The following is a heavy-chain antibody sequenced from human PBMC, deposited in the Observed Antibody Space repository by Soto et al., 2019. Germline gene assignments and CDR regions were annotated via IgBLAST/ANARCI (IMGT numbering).Heavy chain of an antibody. Sequence: GGSLRLSCAASGFTFSDYYMDWVRRAPGKGLEWVGRIRNKANNYATEYPASLKGRVTFSRDESENPLYLQMNTLEAEDTAVYWCTRELSYYSYYTYFDFDIWGQGTMVTVSS. J-gene: IGHJ4*02. CDR2: IRNKANNYAT. CDR3: TRELSYYSYYTYFDFDI. CDR1: GFTFSDYY. V-gene: IGHV3-72*01. D-gene: IGHD3-10*01.